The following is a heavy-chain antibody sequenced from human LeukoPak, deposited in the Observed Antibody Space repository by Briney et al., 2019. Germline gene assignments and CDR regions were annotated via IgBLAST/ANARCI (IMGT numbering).Heavy chain of an antibody. CDR3: AKDATPINSIWDHFDS. Sequence: PGGSLRLSCVGSGFSFNIYGMSWVRQAPGKGLEWVSCVGGGNDIHYADSVKGRFTCSRDDAKNTVYLEMDRLRAEDTAIYFCAKDATPINSIWDHFDSWGQGTLVSVSS. CDR2: VGGGNDI. J-gene: IGHJ4*02. V-gene: IGHV3-23*01. CDR1: GFSFNIYG. D-gene: IGHD1-1*01.